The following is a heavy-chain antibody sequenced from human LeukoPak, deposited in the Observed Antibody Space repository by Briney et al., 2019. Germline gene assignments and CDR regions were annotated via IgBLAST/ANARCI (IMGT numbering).Heavy chain of an antibody. CDR2: ISYDGSNK. D-gene: IGHD3-16*01. CDR3: AKTTFTSGKPKNWWGSYHTYFDY. Sequence: PGGSLRLSCAASGFTFSSYGMHWVRQAPGKGLEWVAVISYDGSNKYYADSVKGRFTISRDNSKNTLYLQMNSLRAEDTAVYYCAKTTFTSGKPKNWWGSYHTYFDYWGQGTLVTVSS. J-gene: IGHJ4*02. V-gene: IGHV3-30*18. CDR1: GFTFSSYG.